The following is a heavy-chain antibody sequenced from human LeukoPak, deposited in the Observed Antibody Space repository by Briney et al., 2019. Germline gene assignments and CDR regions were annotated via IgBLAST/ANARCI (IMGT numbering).Heavy chain of an antibody. CDR2: INSDGSST. Sequence: GGSLRLSCAASGFTFSSYWMHWVRHARGRGLVGVSRINSDGSSTIYADSAKGRFTISRDNAKNTLYLQMNSLRAEDTAVYYCARRRVDVWGQGTTVTVSS. V-gene: IGHV3-74*01. CDR1: GFTFSSYW. CDR3: ARRRVDV. J-gene: IGHJ6*02.